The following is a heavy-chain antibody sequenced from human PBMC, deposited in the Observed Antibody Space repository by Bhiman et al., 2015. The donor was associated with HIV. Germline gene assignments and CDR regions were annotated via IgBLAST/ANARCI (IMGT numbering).Heavy chain of an antibody. Sequence: EVQLVESGGGLVKPGGSLRLSCAASGFTISSYSMSWVRQAPGKGLEWVSSISSSSYYIYYADSVKGRFTISRDNAKNSLYLQMNSLRAEDTAVYYCARGSSSSLSAERFDPWGQGTLVTVSS. V-gene: IGHV3-21*01. D-gene: IGHD6-6*01. CDR3: ARGSSSSLSAERFDP. CDR2: ISSSSYYI. J-gene: IGHJ5*02. CDR1: GFTISSYS.